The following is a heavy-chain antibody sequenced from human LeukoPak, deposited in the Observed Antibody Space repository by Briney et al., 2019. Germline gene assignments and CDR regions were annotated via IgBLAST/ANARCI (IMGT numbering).Heavy chain of an antibody. D-gene: IGHD4-17*01. Sequence: GGSLRLSCAASGFTFSSYAMHWVRQAPGKGLEWVAVISYDGSNKYYADSVKGRFTISRDNSKNTLYLQMNSLRAEDTAVYYCARDYGDLNYYYGMDVWGQGTTVTVSS. CDR1: GFTFSSYA. J-gene: IGHJ6*02. CDR2: ISYDGSNK. CDR3: ARDYGDLNYYYGMDV. V-gene: IGHV3-30-3*01.